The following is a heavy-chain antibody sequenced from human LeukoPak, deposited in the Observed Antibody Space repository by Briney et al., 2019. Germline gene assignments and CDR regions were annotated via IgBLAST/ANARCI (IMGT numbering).Heavy chain of an antibody. Sequence: SETLSLTCTVSGGSISSYYWSWIRQPPGKGLEWIGYIYYSGSTNYNPSLKSRVTISVDTSKNQFSLKLSSVTAADTAVYYCASSDGYSSSWYTLDYWGQGTLVTVSS. CDR1: GGSISSYY. J-gene: IGHJ4*02. V-gene: IGHV4-59*08. CDR3: ASSDGYSSSWYTLDY. CDR2: IYYSGST. D-gene: IGHD6-13*01.